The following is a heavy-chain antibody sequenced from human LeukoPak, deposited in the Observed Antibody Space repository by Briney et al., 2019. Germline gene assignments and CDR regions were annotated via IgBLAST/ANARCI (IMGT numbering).Heavy chain of an antibody. CDR3: AKDKWRIAVAGDFDY. D-gene: IGHD6-19*01. V-gene: IGHV3-9*01. CDR2: ISWNSGSI. Sequence: PGRSLRLSCAASGFTFDDYAMHWVRQAPGKGLEGVSGISWNSGSIGYADSVKGRFTISRDNAKNSLYLQMNSLRAEDTALYYCAKDKWRIAVAGDFDYWGQGTLVTVSS. J-gene: IGHJ4*02. CDR1: GFTFDDYA.